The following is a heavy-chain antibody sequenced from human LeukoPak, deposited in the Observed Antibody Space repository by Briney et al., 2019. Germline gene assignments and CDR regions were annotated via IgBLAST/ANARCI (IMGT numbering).Heavy chain of an antibody. CDR2: IYYSGST. J-gene: IGHJ2*01. D-gene: IGHD3-22*01. Sequence: SETLSLTCTVSGGSMSSYYWTWIRQPPGKGLEWIGSIYYSGSTYYNPSLKSRVTISVDTSKNQFSLKLSSVTAADTAVYYCARQSITMIVVVAYFDLWGRGTLVTVSS. CDR3: ARQSITMIVVVAYFDL. CDR1: GGSMSSYY. V-gene: IGHV4-59*05.